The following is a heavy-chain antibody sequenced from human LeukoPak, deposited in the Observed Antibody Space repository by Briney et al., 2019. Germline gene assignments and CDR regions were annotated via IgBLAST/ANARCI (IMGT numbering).Heavy chain of an antibody. D-gene: IGHD3-22*01. V-gene: IGHV3-43*01. CDR1: GFIFEDYT. J-gene: IGHJ4*02. Sequence: GGSLRLSGAASGFIFEDYTMHWVRQAPGKTLEWVSLISWDGTTYYADSVKGRFTISRDNSKDSLYLQMDTLRSEDTAFYYCVKDLSYESSGSFFDFWGQGTLVTVS. CDR3: VKDLSYESSGSFFDF. CDR2: ISWDGTT.